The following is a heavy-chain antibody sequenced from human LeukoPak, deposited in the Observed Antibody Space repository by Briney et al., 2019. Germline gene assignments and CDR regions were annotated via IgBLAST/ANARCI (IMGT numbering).Heavy chain of an antibody. CDR1: GFTVSSNY. V-gene: IGHV3-53*01. J-gene: IGHJ4*02. Sequence: PGGSLRLSCVASGFTVSSNYMTWVRQAPGKGLEWVSLIYSDSSTSYADSVRGRFTISRDNSKNTLYLQMNSLRAEDTAVYYCARDPGVSDYGDYEGSAYFDYWGQGTLVTVSS. D-gene: IGHD4-17*01. CDR2: IYSDSST. CDR3: ARDPGVSDYGDYEGSAYFDY.